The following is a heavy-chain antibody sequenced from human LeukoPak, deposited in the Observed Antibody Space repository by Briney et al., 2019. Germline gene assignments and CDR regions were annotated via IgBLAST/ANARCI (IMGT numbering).Heavy chain of an antibody. CDR2: IWYDGSNK. D-gene: IGHD3-22*01. CDR1: GFTFSSYA. J-gene: IGHJ3*02. Sequence: GGSLRLSCAASGFTFSSYAMHWVRQAPGEGLEWLALIWYDGSNKYYADSVKGRFTISRDNSKNTLHLQMNSLRAEDTAVYYCARGHYYGSSGYYHDSFDIWGQGTMVTVSS. CDR3: ARGHYYGSSGYYHDSFDI. V-gene: IGHV3-33*01.